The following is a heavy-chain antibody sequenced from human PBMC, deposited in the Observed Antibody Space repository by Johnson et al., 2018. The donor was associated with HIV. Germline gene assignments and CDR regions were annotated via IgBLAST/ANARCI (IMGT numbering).Heavy chain of an antibody. V-gene: IGHV3-23*04. J-gene: IGHJ3*01. CDR2: ISASATIT. Sequence: VQLVESGGGLVQPGRSLRLSCAASGFTFDDYAMHWVRQAPGKGLEWVSTISASATITNYADSLKGRFTISSDNSKNTVYLQMNSLRDDDTAVYYCAKATAGYHGSGSYYNDAFDVWGQGTMVTVSS. D-gene: IGHD3-10*01. CDR3: AKATAGYHGSGSYYNDAFDV. CDR1: GFTFDDYA.